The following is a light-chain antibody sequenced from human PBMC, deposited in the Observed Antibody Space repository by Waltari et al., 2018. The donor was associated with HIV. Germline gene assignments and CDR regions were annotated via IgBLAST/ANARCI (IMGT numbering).Light chain of an antibody. CDR3: LQSFSTPLT. CDR2: GAS. Sequence: EIHMTQSPSYLSASVGDRVAITCRASQYIVNILSWYQQKPGKAPRLLIHGASGLQSGVPSRFSGSGSGTDFTLTITSLQVEDFASYFCLQSFSTPLTFGPGTKVDLK. J-gene: IGKJ3*01. CDR1: QYIVNI. V-gene: IGKV1-39*01.